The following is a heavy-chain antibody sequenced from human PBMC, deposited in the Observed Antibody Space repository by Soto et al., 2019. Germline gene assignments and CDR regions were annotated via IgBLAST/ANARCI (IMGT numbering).Heavy chain of an antibody. CDR3: ARRAKLWFGELLRRDYGMDV. CDR1: GGSFSGYY. V-gene: IGHV4-34*01. CDR2: INHSGST. Sequence: SETLSLTCAVYGGSFSGYYWSWIRQPPGKGLEWIGEINHSGSTNYNPSLKSRVTISVDTSKNQFSLKLSSVTAADTAVYYCARRAKLWFGELLRRDYGMDVWGQGTTVTVSS. D-gene: IGHD3-10*01. J-gene: IGHJ6*02.